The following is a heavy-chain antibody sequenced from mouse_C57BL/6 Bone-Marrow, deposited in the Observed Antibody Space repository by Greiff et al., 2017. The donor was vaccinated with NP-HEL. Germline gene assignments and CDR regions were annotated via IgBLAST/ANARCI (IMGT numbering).Heavy chain of an antibody. D-gene: IGHD2-12*01. Sequence: QVQLQQSGAELARPGASVKMSCKASGYTFTSYTMHWVKQRPGQGLEWIGYINPSSGYTKYNQKFKDKATLTADKSSSTAYMQRSSLTSEDAAGYYWARSYYYYFDYWGQGTTLTVSS. CDR3: ARSYYYYFDY. CDR2: INPSSGYT. J-gene: IGHJ2*01. V-gene: IGHV1-4*01. CDR1: GYTFTSYT.